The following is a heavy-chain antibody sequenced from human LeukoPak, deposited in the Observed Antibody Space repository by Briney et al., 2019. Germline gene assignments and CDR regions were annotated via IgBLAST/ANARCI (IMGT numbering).Heavy chain of an antibody. Sequence: PSETLSLTCTVSGDSISGYYWSWIRQPPGKGLDWIAYIHYSGSTNYSPSLRSRVTISVDTSKNQFSLKLSSVTAADTAVYYCARHTYYSDSSVYSNGFFDLWGRGTLVTLSS. CDR3: ARHTYYSDSSVYSNGFFDL. CDR2: IHYSGST. J-gene: IGHJ2*01. D-gene: IGHD3-22*01. CDR1: GDSISGYY. V-gene: IGHV4-59*08.